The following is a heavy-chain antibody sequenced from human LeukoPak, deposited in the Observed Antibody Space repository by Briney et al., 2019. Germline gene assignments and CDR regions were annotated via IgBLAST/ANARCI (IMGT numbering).Heavy chain of an antibody. D-gene: IGHD3-22*01. V-gene: IGHV1-69*13. CDR1: GYTFTGYY. Sequence: SVKVSCKASGYTFTGYYMHWVRQAPGQGLEWMGGIIPIFGTANYAQKFQGRVTITADESTSTAYMELSSLRSEDTAVYYCAKGSGYYSRDAFDIWGQGTMVTVSS. CDR3: AKGSGYYSRDAFDI. J-gene: IGHJ3*02. CDR2: IIPIFGTA.